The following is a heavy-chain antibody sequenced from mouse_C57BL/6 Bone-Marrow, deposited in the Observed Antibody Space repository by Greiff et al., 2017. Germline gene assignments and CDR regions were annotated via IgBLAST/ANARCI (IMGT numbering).Heavy chain of an antibody. CDR1: GYTFTSYW. D-gene: IGHD2-10*02. J-gene: IGHJ3*01. CDR3: SRDEYGSSYCFAY. V-gene: IGHV1-69*01. Sequence: QVQLQQPGAELVMPGASVKLSCKASGYTFTSYWMHWVKQRPGQGLEWIGEIDPSDSYTNYNQKFKGKATLTVDKSSSTAYMQLSSLTSEDSAVXFCSRDEYGSSYCFAYWGQGTLLTVSA. CDR2: IDPSDSYT.